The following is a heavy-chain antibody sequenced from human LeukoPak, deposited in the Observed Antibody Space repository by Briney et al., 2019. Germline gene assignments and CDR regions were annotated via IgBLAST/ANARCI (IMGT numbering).Heavy chain of an antibody. V-gene: IGHV4-59*01. CDR3: ARDYGGNSFIDY. CDR1: GGSISSYY. D-gene: IGHD4-23*01. J-gene: IGHJ4*02. CDR2: IYYSGST. Sequence: PSETLSLTCTVSGGSISSYYWSWIRQPPGQGLEWIGYIYYSGSTNYNPSLKSRVTISVDTSKNQFSLKLSSVTAADTAVYYCARDYGGNSFIDYWGQGTLVTVSS.